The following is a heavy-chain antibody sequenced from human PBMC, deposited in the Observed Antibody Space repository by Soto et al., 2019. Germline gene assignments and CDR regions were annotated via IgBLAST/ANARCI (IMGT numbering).Heavy chain of an antibody. CDR1: GFTFSSYW. J-gene: IGHJ4*02. D-gene: IGHD3-22*01. V-gene: IGHV3-74*01. CDR3: ARGASGYGNFDY. Sequence: EVQLVESGGGLVQPGGSLRLSCTASGFTFSSYWMHWVRQAPGKGLVWVSRIASDGGPTNYADFVKGRFTISRDNAKNTLYLQMNRMRVEDTAVYYCARGASGYGNFDYWGQGTLVTVSS. CDR2: IASDGGPT.